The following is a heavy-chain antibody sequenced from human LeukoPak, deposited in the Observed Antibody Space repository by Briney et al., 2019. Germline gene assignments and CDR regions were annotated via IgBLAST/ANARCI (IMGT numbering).Heavy chain of an antibody. J-gene: IGHJ4*02. Sequence: QPGGSLRLSCAASGFTFSSYGMHWVRQAPGKGLEWVAFIRYDGSYKYYADSVKGRFTISRDNSRNTMYLQMNSLRAEDAAVYYCAKAPVTSCRGAFCYPFDSWGQGTLVTVSS. CDR2: IRYDGSYK. CDR3: AKAPVTSCRGAFCYPFDS. V-gene: IGHV3-30*02. CDR1: GFTFSSYG. D-gene: IGHD2-15*01.